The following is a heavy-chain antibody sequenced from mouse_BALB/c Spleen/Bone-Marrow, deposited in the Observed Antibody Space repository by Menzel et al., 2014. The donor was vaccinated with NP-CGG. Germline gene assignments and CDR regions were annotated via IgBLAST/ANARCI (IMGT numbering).Heavy chain of an antibody. CDR1: GYAFTNYL. V-gene: IGHV1-54*01. Sequence: VQVVESGPELVRPGTSVKVSCKASGYAFTNYLMEWIKQRPGQGLEWIGVINPGSGGTNYNEKFKGKATLTADKSSSTAYMQLSSLTSDDSAVYFCARRIYYAMGYWGQGTTLTVSS. CDR2: INPGSGGT. D-gene: IGHD2-1*01. CDR3: ARRIYYAMGY. J-gene: IGHJ2*01.